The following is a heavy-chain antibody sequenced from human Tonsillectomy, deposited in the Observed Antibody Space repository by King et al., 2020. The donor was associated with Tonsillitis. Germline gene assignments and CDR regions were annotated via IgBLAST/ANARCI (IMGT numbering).Heavy chain of an antibody. D-gene: IGHD1-26*01. CDR3: ARDDSGSYSPDAFDI. CDR2: IYYSGST. J-gene: IGHJ3*02. Sequence: VQLQESGPGLVKPSETLSLTCTVSGGSISSYYWSWIRQPPGKGLEWIGYIYYSGSTNYNPSLKSRVTISVDTSKNQFSLKLSSVTAADTAVYYCARDDSGSYSPDAFDIWGQGTMVTVSS. V-gene: IGHV4-59*01. CDR1: GGSISSYY.